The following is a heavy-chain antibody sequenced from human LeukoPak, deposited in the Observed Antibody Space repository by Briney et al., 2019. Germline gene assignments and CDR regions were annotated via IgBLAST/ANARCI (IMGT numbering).Heavy chain of an antibody. J-gene: IGHJ4*02. CDR2: INHSGST. Sequence: ASETLSLTCAVYGGSFSGYYWSWIRQPPGKGLEWIGEINHSGSTNYNPSLKSRVTISVDTYKNQFSLKLSSVTAADTAVYYCARGSSSSWYGLDYWGQGTLVTVSS. CDR1: GGSFSGYY. CDR3: ARGSSSSWYGLDY. D-gene: IGHD6-13*01. V-gene: IGHV4-34*01.